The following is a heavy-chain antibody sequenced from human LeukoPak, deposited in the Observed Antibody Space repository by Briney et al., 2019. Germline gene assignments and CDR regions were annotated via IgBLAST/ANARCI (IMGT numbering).Heavy chain of an antibody. J-gene: IGHJ4*02. D-gene: IGHD5-24*01. V-gene: IGHV1-69*06. CDR1: GGTFSSYA. CDR3: AKDDAWLQYNY. CDR2: IIPIFGTA. Sequence: SVKVSCKASGGTFSSYAISWVRQAPGQGLEWMGGIIPIFGTANYAQKFQGRVTITADKSTSTAYMELSSLRSEDTAVFYCAKDDAWLQYNYWGQGTLVTVSP.